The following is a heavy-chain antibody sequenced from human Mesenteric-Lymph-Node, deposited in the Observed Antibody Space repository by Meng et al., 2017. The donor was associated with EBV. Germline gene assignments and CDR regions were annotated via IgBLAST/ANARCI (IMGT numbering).Heavy chain of an antibody. CDR2: ISAYNGNT. CDR3: ARDGGWLDP. CDR1: GYSFLGYY. J-gene: IGHJ5*02. Sequence: QVERGQSGAEVKKPGASVKVSCKASGYSFLGYYIHWVRQAPGQGLEWMGWISAYNGNTAYAEHLQGRVTMTTDTATSTAYMELRSLRSDDTAVYYCARDGGWLDPWGQGTLVTVSS. D-gene: IGHD3-16*01. V-gene: IGHV1-18*01.